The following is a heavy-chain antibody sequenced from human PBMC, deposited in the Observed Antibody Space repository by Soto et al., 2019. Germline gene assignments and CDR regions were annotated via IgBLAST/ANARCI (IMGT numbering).Heavy chain of an antibody. CDR2: IYHSGST. D-gene: IGHD3-10*02. J-gene: IGHJ3*02. V-gene: IGHV4-30-2*01. Sequence: SETLSLTCAVSGGSISSGGYSWSWVRQPPGKGLEWIGYIYHSGSTYYNPSLKSRVTISVDRSKNQFSLKLSSVTAADTAVYYCARAPYVMDAFDIWGQGTMVTVSS. CDR3: ARAPYVMDAFDI. CDR1: GGSISSGGYS.